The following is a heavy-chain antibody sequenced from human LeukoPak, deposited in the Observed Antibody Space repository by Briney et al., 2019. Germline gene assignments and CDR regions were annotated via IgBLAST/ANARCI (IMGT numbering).Heavy chain of an antibody. CDR2: IYTSGST. V-gene: IGHV4-4*07. D-gene: IGHD2-15*01. CDR3: ARAYCTGGRCYQFDY. Sequence: SETLSLTCTVSGGSISSYYWSWIRQPAGKGLEWIGDIYTSGSTNYNPSLKSRVTMSVDTSMNQFSLKAYSVTAADTAVYYCARAYCTGGRCYQFDYWGQGTLVTVSS. CDR1: GGSISSYY. J-gene: IGHJ4*02.